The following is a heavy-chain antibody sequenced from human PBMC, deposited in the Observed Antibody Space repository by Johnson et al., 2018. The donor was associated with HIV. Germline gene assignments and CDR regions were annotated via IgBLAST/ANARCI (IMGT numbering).Heavy chain of an antibody. Sequence: VQLVESGGGLVQPGGSLRLSCAASGFTFSSYAMHWVRQAPGKGLEYVSAISSNGGSTYYANSVKGRFTIPRDNSKNTLYLQMGSLRAEDMAVYYCAKDRGSPGIPAAFDIWGQGTMVTVSS. CDR3: AKDRGSPGIPAAFDI. CDR1: GFTFSSYA. CDR2: ISSNGGST. D-gene: IGHD3-16*01. V-gene: IGHV3-64*01. J-gene: IGHJ3*02.